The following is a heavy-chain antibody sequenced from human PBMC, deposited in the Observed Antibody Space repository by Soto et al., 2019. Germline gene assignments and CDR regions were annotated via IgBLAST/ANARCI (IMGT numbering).Heavy chain of an antibody. J-gene: IGHJ4*02. CDR1: GFIFSNNG. CDR3: TIARVADSALDH. D-gene: IGHD6-6*01. CDR2: MSYDGSDA. Sequence: PGGSLRLSCVGSGFIFSNNGMHWVRQTPGKGLEWVAFMSYDGSDAFYADSVKGRFTISRDNSKNTLFLHMSNLRPEDTAMYYCTIARVADSALDHWGQGTLVTVSS. V-gene: IGHV3-30*02.